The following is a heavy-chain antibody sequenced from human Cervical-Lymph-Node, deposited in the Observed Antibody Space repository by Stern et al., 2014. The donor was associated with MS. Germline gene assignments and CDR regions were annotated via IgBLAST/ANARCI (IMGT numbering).Heavy chain of an antibody. CDR1: RYTFTAYS. J-gene: IGHJ4*02. Sequence: VQLVESGAEVKKPGASLKVSCQTSRYTFTAYSFHWVRQAPGQGLQWMGWVNPNTGATTYAKQFRGRVTMTRDSSINTAYMELSRLTSDDTAVYYCAAASTTSSASPFDYWGKGTLPT. CDR2: VNPNTGAT. V-gene: IGHV1-2*02. CDR3: AAASTTSSASPFDY. D-gene: IGHD6-19*01.